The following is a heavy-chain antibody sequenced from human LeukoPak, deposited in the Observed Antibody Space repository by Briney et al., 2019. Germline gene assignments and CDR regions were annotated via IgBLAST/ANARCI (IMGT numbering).Heavy chain of an antibody. CDR2: ISSSSSYT. J-gene: IGHJ3*02. V-gene: IGHV3-21*01. Sequence: GGSLRLSCAASGFTFSSYSMNWVRQAPGKGLEWVSSISSSSSYTYYADSVKGRFTISRDNAKNSLYLQMNSLRAEDTAVYYCATLRSKIAVAGTSAFDIWGQGTMVTVSS. CDR3: ATLRSKIAVAGTSAFDI. D-gene: IGHD6-19*01. CDR1: GFTFSSYS.